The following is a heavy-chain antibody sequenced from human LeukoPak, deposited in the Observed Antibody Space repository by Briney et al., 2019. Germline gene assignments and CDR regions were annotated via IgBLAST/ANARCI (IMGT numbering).Heavy chain of an antibody. Sequence: GGSLRLSCAASGFTFDDYAIHWVRQAPGKGLEWVSGISWNSGSLDYADSVQGRFTISRDSAKNSLYLQMNSLRAEDTAVYYCARELEGYCSGGSCPNWFDPRGQGTLVTVSS. CDR3: ARELEGYCSGGSCPNWFDP. CDR1: GFTFDDYA. D-gene: IGHD2-15*01. V-gene: IGHV3-9*01. J-gene: IGHJ5*02. CDR2: ISWNSGSL.